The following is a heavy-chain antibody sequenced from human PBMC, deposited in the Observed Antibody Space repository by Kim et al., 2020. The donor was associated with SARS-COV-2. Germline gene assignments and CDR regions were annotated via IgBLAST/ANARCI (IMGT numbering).Heavy chain of an antibody. V-gene: IGHV3-33*08. CDR3: ARISAVSGYGFYY. J-gene: IGHJ4*02. Sequence: GGSLRLSCAASGFTFSSYAMHWVRQAPGKGLEWVSSIRADSSNTYYADSVKGRFTISRDNSKNTLYLQMNSLRAEDTAVYYCARISAVSGYGFYYWGQGT. CDR1: GFTFSSYA. CDR2: IRADSSNT. D-gene: IGHD5-18*01.